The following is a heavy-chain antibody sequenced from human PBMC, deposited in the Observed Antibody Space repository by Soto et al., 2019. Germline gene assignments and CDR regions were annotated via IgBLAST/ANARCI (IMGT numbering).Heavy chain of an antibody. CDR3: ARKGRAVAGLDY. Sequence: SETLSLTCTVSGGSISSSSYYWGWIRQPPGKGLEWIGSIYYSGSTYYNPSLKSRVTISVDTSKNQFSLKLSSVTAADTAVYYCARKGRAVAGLDYWGQGTLVTVSS. CDR2: IYYSGST. CDR1: GGSISSSSYY. J-gene: IGHJ4*02. V-gene: IGHV4-39*01. D-gene: IGHD6-19*01.